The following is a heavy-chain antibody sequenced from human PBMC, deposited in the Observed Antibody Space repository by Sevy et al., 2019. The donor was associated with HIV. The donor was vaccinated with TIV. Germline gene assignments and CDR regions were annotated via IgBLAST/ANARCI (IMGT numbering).Heavy chain of an antibody. V-gene: IGHV1-18*01. J-gene: IGHJ4*02. D-gene: IGHD2-15*01. Sequence: ASVKVSCKASGYPFSSYGISWVRPAPGQGLEWMGWISADSGNSNYAQNLQGRVTMTTDTSTSTAYMELRSLRFDDTAVYYCARDLGGYGGSSIDYWGQGTLVTVSS. CDR2: ISADSGNS. CDR1: GYPFSSYG. CDR3: ARDLGGYGGSSIDY.